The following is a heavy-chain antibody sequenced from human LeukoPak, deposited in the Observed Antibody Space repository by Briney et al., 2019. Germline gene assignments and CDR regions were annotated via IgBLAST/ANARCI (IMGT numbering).Heavy chain of an antibody. CDR3: ARAAVTYSYGLYYFDY. V-gene: IGHV3-48*03. CDR2: ISGSRKTI. Sequence: GGSLRLSCAASGFTFSSYEMNWVRQAPGKGLEWVSYISGSRKTIFYADSVKGRFTISRDNAKNSLYLQMNSLRAEDTAVYYCARAAVTYSYGLYYFDYWGQGTLVTVSS. CDR1: GFTFSSYE. D-gene: IGHD5-18*01. J-gene: IGHJ4*02.